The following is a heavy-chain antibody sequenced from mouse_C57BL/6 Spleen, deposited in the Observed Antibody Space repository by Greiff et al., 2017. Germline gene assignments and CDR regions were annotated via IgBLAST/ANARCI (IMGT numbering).Heavy chain of an antibody. V-gene: IGHV5-4*03. CDR1: GFTFSSYA. D-gene: IGHD1-1*01. CDR3: ARGYYGSSYVDWYFDV. J-gene: IGHJ1*03. Sequence: EVKLQESGGGLVKPGGSLKLSCAASGFTFSSYAMSWVRQTPEKRLEWVATISDGGSYTYYPDNVKGRFTISRDNAKNNLYLQMSHLKSEDTAMYYCARGYYGSSYVDWYFDVWGTGTTVTVSS. CDR2: ISDGGSYT.